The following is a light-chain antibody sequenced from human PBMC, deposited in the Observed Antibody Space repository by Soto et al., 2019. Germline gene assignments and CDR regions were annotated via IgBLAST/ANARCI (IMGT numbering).Light chain of an antibody. Sequence: QSALTQPASVSGSPGQSITISCTGTPIDVGGYDYVSWYQQHPGKAPQVIIFDVSNRPSGVSNRFSGAKSGNTAPLTIAGLQAEDEADYYCSSYTSRSSPWVFGGGTKLTVL. V-gene: IGLV2-14*03. J-gene: IGLJ3*02. CDR2: DVS. CDR3: SSYTSRSSPWV. CDR1: PIDVGGYDY.